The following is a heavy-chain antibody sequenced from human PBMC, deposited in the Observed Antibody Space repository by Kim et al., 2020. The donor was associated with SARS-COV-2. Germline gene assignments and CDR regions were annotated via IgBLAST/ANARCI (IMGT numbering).Heavy chain of an antibody. J-gene: IGHJ4*02. CDR3: ARFRQSVVPAAMYFDY. CDR2: IYYSGST. D-gene: IGHD2-2*01. Sequence: SETLSLTCTVSGGSISSGDYYWSWIRQPPGKGLEWIGYIYYSGSTYYNPSLKSRVTISADTSKNQFSLKLSSVTAADTAVYYCARFRQSVVPAAMYFDYWGQGTLVTVSS. CDR1: GGSISSGDYY. V-gene: IGHV4-30-4*01.